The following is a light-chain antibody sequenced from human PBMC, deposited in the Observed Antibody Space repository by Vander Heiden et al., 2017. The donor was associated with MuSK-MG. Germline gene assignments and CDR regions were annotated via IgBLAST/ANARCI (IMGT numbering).Light chain of an antibody. Sequence: DIQVTQSPSTLSASVGDRVNITCRASQSINIWLAWYQQKPGKAPKVLIYRASSLQSGVPSRFSGSVSGTEFTLTISNLQPDDFATYYCQQDDTYSASFGQGTKLEIK. CDR1: QSINIW. CDR3: QQDDTYSAS. J-gene: IGKJ2*01. V-gene: IGKV1-5*03. CDR2: RAS.